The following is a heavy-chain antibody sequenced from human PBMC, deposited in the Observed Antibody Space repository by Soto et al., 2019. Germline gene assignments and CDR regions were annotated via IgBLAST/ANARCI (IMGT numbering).Heavy chain of an antibody. V-gene: IGHV1-69*01. D-gene: IGHD2-2*01. CDR1: GGTFSSYA. Sequence: QVQLVQSGAEVKKPGSSVKVSCKASGGTFSSYAISWVRQAPGQGLEWMGGLIPIFGTANYAQKFQGRVTITADESTSTAYMELSSLRSEDTAVYYCARADIVVVPAASDYYDYGMDVWDQGTTVTVSS. CDR3: ARADIVVVPAASDYYDYGMDV. J-gene: IGHJ6*02. CDR2: LIPIFGTA.